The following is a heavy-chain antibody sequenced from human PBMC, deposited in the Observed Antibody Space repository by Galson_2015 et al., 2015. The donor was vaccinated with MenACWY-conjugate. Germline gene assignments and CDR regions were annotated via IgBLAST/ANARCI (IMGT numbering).Heavy chain of an antibody. Sequence: SLRLSCAASGFTFSIYAMSWFRQAPGKGLEWVSAISGSGGSTYYADSVKGRFTISRDNSKNTLYLQMNSLRAEDTAVYYCAKGGYGGNSGAFDYWGQGTLVTVSS. CDR3: AKGGYGGNSGAFDY. J-gene: IGHJ4*02. CDR2: ISGSGGST. V-gene: IGHV3-23*01. D-gene: IGHD4-23*01. CDR1: GFTFSIYA.